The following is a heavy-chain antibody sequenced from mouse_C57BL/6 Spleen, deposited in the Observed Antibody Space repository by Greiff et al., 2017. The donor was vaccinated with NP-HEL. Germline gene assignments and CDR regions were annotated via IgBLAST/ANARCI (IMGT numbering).Heavy chain of an antibody. J-gene: IGHJ2*01. CDR1: GYTFTDYE. CDR3: TRGYYAYFDY. V-gene: IGHV1-15*01. CDR2: IDPETGGT. Sequence: QVQLQQSGAELVRPGASVTLSCKASGYTFTDYEMHWVKQTPVHGLEWIGAIDPETGGTAYNQKFKGKAILTAAKSSSTAYMELRSLTSEDSAVYYCTRGYYAYFDYWGQGTTLTVSS. D-gene: IGHD1-1*01.